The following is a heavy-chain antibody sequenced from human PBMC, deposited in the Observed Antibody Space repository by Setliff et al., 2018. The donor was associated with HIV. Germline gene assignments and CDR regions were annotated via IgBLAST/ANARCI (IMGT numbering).Heavy chain of an antibody. J-gene: IGHJ4*02. D-gene: IGHD3-10*01. CDR2: INPSGGGT. Sequence: ASVKVSCKASGYTFTSYYMHWVRQAPGRGLEWMGIINPSGGGTSNAQKFQGRITLPRDTSTNTVYMELRSLRSEDTAVYYCARGGSPWVRGVKEGYFDYWGQGTLVIVSS. CDR1: GYTFTSYY. CDR3: ARGGSPWVRGVKEGYFDY. V-gene: IGHV1-46*01.